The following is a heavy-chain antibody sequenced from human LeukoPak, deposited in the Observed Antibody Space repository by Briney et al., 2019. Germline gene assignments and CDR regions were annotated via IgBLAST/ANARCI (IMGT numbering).Heavy chain of an antibody. CDR3: ARVIPLGIPALYFDY. D-gene: IGHD6-13*01. V-gene: IGHV3-30*04. CDR1: GFTFSSYA. Sequence: PGGSLRLSCAASGFTFSSYAMHWVRQAPGKGLEWVAVISYDGSNKYYADSVKGRFTISRDNAKNSLYLQMNSLRAEDTAVYYCARVIPLGIPALYFDYWGQGTLVTVSS. CDR2: ISYDGSNK. J-gene: IGHJ4*02.